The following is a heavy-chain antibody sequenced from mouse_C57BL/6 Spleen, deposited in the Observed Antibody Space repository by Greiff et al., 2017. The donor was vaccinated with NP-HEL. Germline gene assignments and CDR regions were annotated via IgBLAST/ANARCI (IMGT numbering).Heavy chain of an antibody. CDR1: GYTFTSYW. J-gene: IGHJ2*01. CDR2: IYPGNSDT. CDR3: TIFGYYPFDY. V-gene: IGHV1-5*01. D-gene: IGHD2-3*01. Sequence: EVQRVESGPVLARPGASVKMSCKTSGYTFTSYWMHWVKQRPGQGLEWIGAIYPGNSDTSYNQKFKGKAKLTAVTSASTAYMELSSLPNEDSAVYYCTIFGYYPFDYWGQGTTLTVSS.